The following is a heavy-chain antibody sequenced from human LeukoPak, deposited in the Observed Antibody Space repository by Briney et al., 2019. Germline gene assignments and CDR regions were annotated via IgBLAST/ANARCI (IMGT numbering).Heavy chain of an antibody. V-gene: IGHV1-69*08. CDR2: IIAFLDTA. CDR1: GYSFTSYS. D-gene: IGHD5-12*01. Sequence: ASVKVSCKASGYSFTSYSISWVRQAPGQGLEWMGRIIAFLDTAHYAQKFQGRFTITADKSTTTVYMELSSLRSDATAVYYCVRSCYDYDWCDPWGEGTLVTVSS. J-gene: IGHJ5*02. CDR3: VRSCYDYDWCDP.